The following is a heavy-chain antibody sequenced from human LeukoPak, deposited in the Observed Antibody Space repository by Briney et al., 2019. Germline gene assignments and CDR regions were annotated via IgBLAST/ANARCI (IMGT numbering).Heavy chain of an antibody. Sequence: PSETLSLTCAVYGGTFSGYYWSWVRQPPGKGLEWIGEINPGGSTNYNPSLESRLTISVDPSKNQFSLKLSSVTAADTAVYYCARGRGYYDSGAFDIWGQGTMVTVSS. CDR1: GGTFSGYY. D-gene: IGHD3-22*01. CDR2: INPGGST. CDR3: ARGRGYYDSGAFDI. J-gene: IGHJ3*02. V-gene: IGHV4-34*01.